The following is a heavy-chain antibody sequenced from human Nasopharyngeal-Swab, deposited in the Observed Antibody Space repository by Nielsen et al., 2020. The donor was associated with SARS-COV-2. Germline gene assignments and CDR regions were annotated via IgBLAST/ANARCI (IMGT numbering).Heavy chain of an antibody. Sequence: GESLKISCAASGFTFSSYGMHWVRQAPGKGLEWVAVIWYDGSNKYYADSVKGRFTISRDNSKNTLYLQMNSLRAEDTAVYYCAKDRHRYDFWSGYPNWGQGTMVTVSS. D-gene: IGHD3-3*01. CDR1: GFTFSSYG. V-gene: IGHV3-30*02. J-gene: IGHJ3*01. CDR3: AKDRHRYDFWSGYPN. CDR2: IWYDGSNK.